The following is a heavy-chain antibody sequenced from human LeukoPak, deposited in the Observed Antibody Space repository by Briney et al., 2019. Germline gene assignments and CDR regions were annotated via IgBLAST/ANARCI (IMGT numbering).Heavy chain of an antibody. V-gene: IGHV4-4*07. CDR2: IYTSGST. CDR1: GGSISSYY. D-gene: IGHD6-13*01. CDR3: ARHTVHSSSWYDLDAFDI. J-gene: IGHJ3*02. Sequence: SETLSLTCTVSGGSISSYYWSWIRQPAGKGLEWIGRIYTSGSTNYNPSLKSRVTMSVDTSKNQFSLKLSSVTAADTAVYYCARHTVHSSSWYDLDAFDIWGQGTMVTVSS.